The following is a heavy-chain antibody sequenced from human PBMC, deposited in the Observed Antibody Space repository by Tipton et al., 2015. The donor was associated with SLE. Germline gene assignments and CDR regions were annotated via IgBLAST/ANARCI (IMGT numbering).Heavy chain of an antibody. CDR1: GGSISSSSYY. CDR2: IYHSGST. J-gene: IGHJ4*02. CDR3: ASGSPSDY. Sequence: LRLSCTVSGGSISSSSYYWGWIRQPPGKGLEWIGSIYHSGSTYYNPSLKSRVTISVDTSKNKCSLKLSSVTAADTAVYYCASGSPSDYWGQGTLVTVSS. V-gene: IGHV4-39*07. D-gene: IGHD3-10*01.